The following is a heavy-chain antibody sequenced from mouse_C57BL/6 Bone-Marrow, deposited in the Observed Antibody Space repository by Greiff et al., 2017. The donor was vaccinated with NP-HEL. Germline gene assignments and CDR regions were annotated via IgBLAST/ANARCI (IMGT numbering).Heavy chain of an antibody. D-gene: IGHD1-1*01. CDR1: GYSITSGYY. CDR2: ISYDGSN. V-gene: IGHV3-6*01. CDR3: AQFITTVVGYFDV. Sequence: EVKLQESGPGLVKPSQSLSLTCSVTGYSITSGYYWNWIRQFPGNKLEWMGYISYDGSNNYNPSLKNRISITRDTSKNQFFLKLNSVTTEDTATYYCAQFITTVVGYFDVWGTGTTVTVSS. J-gene: IGHJ1*03.